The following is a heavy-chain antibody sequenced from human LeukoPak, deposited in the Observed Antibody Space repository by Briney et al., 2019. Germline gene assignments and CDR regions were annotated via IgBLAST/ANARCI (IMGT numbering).Heavy chain of an antibody. CDR1: GFTFSRSW. V-gene: IGHV3-7*01. J-gene: IGHJ5*02. Sequence: GGSLRLSCAASGFTFSRSWMHWVRQAPGKGLEWVASIKEDGSEKYYVDSVKGRFTISRDNAKNSLYLQMNSLRAEDTAMYYCASSSWYSTPNWFDPWGQGTLVIVSS. CDR3: ASSSWYSTPNWFDP. D-gene: IGHD6-13*01. CDR2: IKEDGSEK.